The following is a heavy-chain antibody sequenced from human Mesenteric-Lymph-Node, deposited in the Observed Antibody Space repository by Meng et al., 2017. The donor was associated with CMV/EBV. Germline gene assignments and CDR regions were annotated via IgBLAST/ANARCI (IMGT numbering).Heavy chain of an antibody. V-gene: IGHV1-18*01. J-gene: IGHJ4*02. Sequence: ASVKVSCKASGYTFTSYGISWVRQAPGQGLEWMGWISAYNGNTNYAQKLQGRVTMTTDTSTSTAYMELRSLRSDDTAVYYCARGGSNYYDSSGYYYGYWGQGTLVTVSS. D-gene: IGHD3-22*01. CDR3: ARGGSNYYDSSGYYYGY. CDR2: ISAYNGNT. CDR1: GYTFTSYG.